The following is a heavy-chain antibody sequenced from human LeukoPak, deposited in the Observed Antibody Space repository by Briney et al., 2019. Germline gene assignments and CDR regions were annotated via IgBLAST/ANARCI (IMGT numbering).Heavy chain of an antibody. D-gene: IGHD3-9*01. V-gene: IGHV3-30*04. CDR2: ISYDRSNK. J-gene: IGHJ4*02. CDR1: GFTFSSYA. Sequence: GRSLRLSCAASGFTFSSYAMHWVRQAPGKGLEWVAVISYDRSNKYYADSVKGRFTISRDNSKNTLYLQMNSLRAEDTAVYYCASLDILTGYYSTPEVDYWGQGTLVTVSS. CDR3: ASLDILTGYYSTPEVDY.